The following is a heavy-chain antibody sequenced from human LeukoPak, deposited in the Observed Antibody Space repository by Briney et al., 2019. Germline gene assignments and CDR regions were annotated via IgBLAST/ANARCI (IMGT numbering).Heavy chain of an antibody. D-gene: IGHD4-17*01. CDR3: ARVGKTTVTARFDY. Sequence: GGSLRLSCAASGFTFTSYAMSWVRQAPGKGLEWVSAISGGGDSTYYADSVKGRLTISRDNSKNTLYLQMNSLRVEDTAVYYCARVGKTTVTARFDYWGQGTLVTVSS. J-gene: IGHJ4*02. CDR2: ISGGGDST. CDR1: GFTFTSYA. V-gene: IGHV3-23*01.